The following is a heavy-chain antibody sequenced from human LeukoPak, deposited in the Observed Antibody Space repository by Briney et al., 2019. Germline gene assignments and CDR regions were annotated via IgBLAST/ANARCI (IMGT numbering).Heavy chain of an antibody. J-gene: IGHJ4*02. CDR2: IYSSGSA. CDR3: ARHFVTYPHYFDY. D-gene: IGHD2-21*01. Sequence: SETLSLTCTVSGGSISSHFWSWIRQPPGKELEWIGYIYSSGSANYNPSLKSRITISVDTSKNQFSLRLSSVTAADTAVYYCARHFVTYPHYFDYWGQGTLVTVSS. V-gene: IGHV4-59*08. CDR1: GGSISSHF.